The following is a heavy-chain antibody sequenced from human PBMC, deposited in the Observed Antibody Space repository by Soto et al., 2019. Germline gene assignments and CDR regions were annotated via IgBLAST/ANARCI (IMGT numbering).Heavy chain of an antibody. CDR3: AKGSADSRPYYFAY. V-gene: IGHV3-23*01. CDR1: GFTFSNYA. CDR2: ITGGGGDT. Sequence: EAQLLESGGGLVQPGGSLRLSCAASGFTFSNYAMSWVRQAPAKGLEWFSAITGGGGDTYYADSVKGRFTISRDNSNNMLYLQMNSLRAEDTAVYYCAKGSADSRPYYFAYWGQGTLVTVSS. J-gene: IGHJ4*02. D-gene: IGHD3-22*01.